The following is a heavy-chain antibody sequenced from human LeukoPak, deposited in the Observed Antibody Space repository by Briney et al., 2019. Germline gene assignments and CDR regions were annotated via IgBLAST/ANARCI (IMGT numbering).Heavy chain of an antibody. J-gene: IGHJ4*02. CDR3: ARGPEQLVATTQHMDDGEFNY. Sequence: ASVKVSCKASGYTFTSYDINWVRQATGQGLEWMGWMNPNSGNTGYARKFQGRVTMTRNTSISTAYMEPSSLRSEDTAVYYWARGPEQLVATTQHMDDGEFNYWGQGTLVTVSS. D-gene: IGHD5-12*01. V-gene: IGHV1-8*02. CDR1: GYTFTSYD. CDR2: MNPNSGNT.